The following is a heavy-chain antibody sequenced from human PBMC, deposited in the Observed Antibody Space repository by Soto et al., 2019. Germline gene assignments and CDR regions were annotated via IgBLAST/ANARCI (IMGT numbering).Heavy chain of an antibody. Sequence: ASVKVCCKASGYTFTSYGISWVRQAPGQGLEWMGWISAYNANTNYAQKLQGRVTMTTDTSTSTSYMELRSLRSDDTAVYFCARDRLGATGNYWGQGTLVTVSS. V-gene: IGHV1-18*01. J-gene: IGHJ4*02. CDR1: GYTFTSYG. D-gene: IGHD1-26*01. CDR2: ISAYNANT. CDR3: ARDRLGATGNY.